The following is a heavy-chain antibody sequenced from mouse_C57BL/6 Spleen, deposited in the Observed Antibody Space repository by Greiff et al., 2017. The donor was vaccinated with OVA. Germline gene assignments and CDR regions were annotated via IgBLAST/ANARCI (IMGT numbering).Heavy chain of an antibody. CDR3: ARTYYSKFYAMDY. CDR1: GFSLTSYG. V-gene: IGHV2-2*01. J-gene: IGHJ4*01. CDR2: IWSGGST. Sequence: VQLQQSGPGLVQPSQSLSITCTVSGFSLTSYGVHWVRQSPGKGLEWLGVIWSGGSTDYNAAFISRLSISKDNSKSQVFFKMNSLQADDTAIYYCARTYYSKFYAMDYWGQGTSVTVSS. D-gene: IGHD2-5*01.